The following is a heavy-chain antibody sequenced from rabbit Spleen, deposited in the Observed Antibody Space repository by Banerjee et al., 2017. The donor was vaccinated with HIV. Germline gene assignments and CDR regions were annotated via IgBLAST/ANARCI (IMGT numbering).Heavy chain of an antibody. CDR2: IDPVFGIT. V-gene: IGHV1S47*01. CDR3: ARETSSGWGVVSFYFNL. D-gene: IGHD4-1*01. J-gene: IGHJ4*01. CDR1: GFDFSVYG. Sequence: EESGGGLVQPGGSLKLSCKASGFDFSVYGLSWVRQAPGKGLEWIGYIDPVFGITYYANWVNGRFSISRENAQNTVFLQMTSLTAADTATYFCARETSSGWGVVSFYFNLWGPGTLVTVS.